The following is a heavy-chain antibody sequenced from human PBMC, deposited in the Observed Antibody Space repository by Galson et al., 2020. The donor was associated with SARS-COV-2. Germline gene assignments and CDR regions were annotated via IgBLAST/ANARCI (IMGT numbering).Heavy chain of an antibody. CDR3: ALERWRGCSGGSCFGPFDY. Sequence: ASETLSLTCTVSGGSFSSGGYYWSWIRQHPGKGLEWIGYTYASGSTYYNPSPKSRVTISVDTSKNHFSLNLSSVTAADTAVYYCALERWRGCSGGSCFGPFDYWGQGTLVTVSS. V-gene: IGHV4-31*03. CDR2: TYASGST. D-gene: IGHD2-15*01. J-gene: IGHJ4*02. CDR1: GGSFSSGGYY.